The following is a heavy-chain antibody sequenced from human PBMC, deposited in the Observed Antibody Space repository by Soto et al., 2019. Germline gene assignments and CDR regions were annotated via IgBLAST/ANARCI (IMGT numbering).Heavy chain of an antibody. CDR2: IIPILGIA. CDR3: ARGGNPPIVDIVATIWWYFDR. CDR1: GGTFSSYT. Sequence: SVKVSCKASGGTFSSYTISWVRQAPGQGLEWMGRIIPILGIANYAQKFRGRVTITADKSTSTAYMELSSLRSEDTAVYYCARGGNPPIVDIVATIWWYFDRWGRGTLVTVSS. D-gene: IGHD5-12*01. V-gene: IGHV1-69*02. J-gene: IGHJ2*01.